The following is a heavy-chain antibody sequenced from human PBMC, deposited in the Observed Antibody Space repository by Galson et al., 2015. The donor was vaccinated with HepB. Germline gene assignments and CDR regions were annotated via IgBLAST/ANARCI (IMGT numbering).Heavy chain of an antibody. Sequence: SVKVSCKASGYTFTSYYMHWVRQAPGQGLEWMGIINPSGGSTSYAQKFQGRVTMTRDTSTSTVYMELSSLRSEDTAVYYCARDLYSNSPGGAFDIWGQGTMVTVSS. V-gene: IGHV1-46*01. J-gene: IGHJ3*02. CDR2: INPSGGST. CDR3: ARDLYSNSPGGAFDI. CDR1: GYTFTSYY. D-gene: IGHD6-6*01.